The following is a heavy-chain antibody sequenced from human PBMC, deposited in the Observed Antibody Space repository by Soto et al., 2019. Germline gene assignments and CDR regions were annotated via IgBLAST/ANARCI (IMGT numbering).Heavy chain of an antibody. CDR2: ISGSGGST. J-gene: IGHJ3*02. D-gene: IGHD2-15*01. V-gene: IGHV3-23*01. CDR3: AKDPVVTQIDAFDI. CDR1: GFTGSSYA. Sequence: GGSRRRSWAASGFTGSSYAISWVGEAPGKGLEWVSAISGSGGSTYYADSVKGRFTISRDNSKNTLYLQMNSLRAEDTAVYYCAKDPVVTQIDAFDIWGQGTMVTVSS.